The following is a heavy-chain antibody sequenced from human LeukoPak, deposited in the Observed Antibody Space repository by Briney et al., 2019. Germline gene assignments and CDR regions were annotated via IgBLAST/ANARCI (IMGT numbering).Heavy chain of an antibody. CDR1: GFTFSSYV. CDR2: TSGSGGTT. V-gene: IGHV3-23*01. D-gene: IGHD3-22*01. J-gene: IGHJ4*02. CDR3: AKGLAYYYDSSGHIGGFDY. Sequence: GGSLRLSCAASGFTFSSYVMNWVRQAPGKGLEWVSATSGSGGTTYYADSVKGRFTISRDNSKNTLYLQMNTLRAEDTAVYYCAKGLAYYYDSSGHIGGFDYWGQGTLVTVSS.